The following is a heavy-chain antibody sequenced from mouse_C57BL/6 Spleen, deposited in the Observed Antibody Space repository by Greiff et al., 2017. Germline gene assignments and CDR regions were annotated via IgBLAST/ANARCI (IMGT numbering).Heavy chain of an antibody. CDR2: IDPNSGGT. CDR3: ARSDYGSSPWYFDV. J-gene: IGHJ1*03. D-gene: IGHD1-1*01. Sequence: QVQLKQPGAELVKPGASVKLSCKASGYTFTSYWMHWVKQRPGRGLEWIGRIDPNSGGTKYNEKFKSKATLTVDKPSSTAYMQLSSLTSEDSAVYYCARSDYGSSPWYFDVWGTGTTVTVSS. V-gene: IGHV1-72*01. CDR1: GYTFTSYW.